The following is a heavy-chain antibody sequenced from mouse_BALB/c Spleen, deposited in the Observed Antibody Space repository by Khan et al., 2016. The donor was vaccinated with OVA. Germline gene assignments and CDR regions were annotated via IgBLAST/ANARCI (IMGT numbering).Heavy chain of an antibody. D-gene: IGHD1-2*01. CDR3: ATHGHYAMNY. J-gene: IGHJ4*01. CDR1: GYTFTNYW. Sequence: QVQLKQSGAELARPGASVNLSCKASGYTFTNYWIHWVRQRPGQGLEWIGSIFPGNDDTNYTQKFKGKATLTADKSSSTACMQIRTLASDDSAVYYCATHGHYAMNYWGQGTSVTVSS. CDR2: IFPGNDDT. V-gene: IGHV1-87*01.